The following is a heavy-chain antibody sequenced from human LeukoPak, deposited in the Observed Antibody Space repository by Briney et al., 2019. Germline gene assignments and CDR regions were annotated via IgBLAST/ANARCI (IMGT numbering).Heavy chain of an antibody. D-gene: IGHD3-10*01. CDR2: IYYSGST. V-gene: IGHV4-59*01. CDR1: GGSISSYY. J-gene: IGHJ5*02. CDR3: ARVYLIYGSESYYAGGWFDP. Sequence: SETLSLTCTVSGGSISSYYWSWIRQPPGKGLEWIGYIYYSGSTNYNPSLKSRVTISVDTSKNQFSLKLSSVTAADTAVYYCARVYLIYGSESYYAGGWFDPWGQGTLVTVSS.